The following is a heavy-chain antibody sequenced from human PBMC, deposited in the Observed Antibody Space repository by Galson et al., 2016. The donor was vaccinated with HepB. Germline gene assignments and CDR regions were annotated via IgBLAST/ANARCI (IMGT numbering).Heavy chain of an antibody. CDR1: GFSFRGHS. V-gene: IGHV3-21*06. J-gene: IGHJ4*02. D-gene: IGHD6-19*01. CDR3: ARQVAGLSD. CDR2: ISGGSQHI. Sequence: SLRLSCAASGFSFRGHSMNWVRQAPGKGLEWVSSISGGSQHIYYADSVNGRFAISRNNAANSVFLEMNSLRVDDSGVYFCARQVAGLSDWGQGSLVIVSS.